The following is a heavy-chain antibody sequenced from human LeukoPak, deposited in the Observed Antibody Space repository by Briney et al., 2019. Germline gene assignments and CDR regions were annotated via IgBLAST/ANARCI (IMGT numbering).Heavy chain of an antibody. CDR2: ISAYNGDT. CDR3: ARVPGYSSGLG. CDR1: GYTFSSHG. V-gene: IGHV1-18*01. D-gene: IGHD6-19*01. J-gene: IGHJ4*02. Sequence: ASVKVSCKASGYTFSSHGNIWVRQAPGQGLEWMGWISAYNGDTNYAQKFQGRVTMTTDTSTSTAYMEVRNLRSDDTAVYYCARVPGYSSGLGWGQGTLVTVSS.